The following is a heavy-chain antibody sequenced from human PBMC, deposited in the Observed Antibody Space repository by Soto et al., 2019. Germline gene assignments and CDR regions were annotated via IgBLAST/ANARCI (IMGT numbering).Heavy chain of an antibody. CDR1: GFTFSSYA. Sequence: GGSLRLSCAASGFTFSSYAMSWVRQAPGKGLEWVSAISGSGGSTYYADSVKGRFTISRDNSKNTLYLQMNSLRAEDTAVYYCARDHSGYDGSYAFDIWGQGTMVTVSS. CDR3: ARDHSGYDGSYAFDI. CDR2: ISGSGGST. J-gene: IGHJ3*02. V-gene: IGHV3-23*01. D-gene: IGHD5-12*01.